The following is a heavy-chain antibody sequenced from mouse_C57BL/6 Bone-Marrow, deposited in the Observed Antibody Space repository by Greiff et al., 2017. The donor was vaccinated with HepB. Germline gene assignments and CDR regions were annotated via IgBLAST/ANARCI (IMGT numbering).Heavy chain of an antibody. D-gene: IGHD1-1*01. J-gene: IGHJ4*01. V-gene: IGHV5-2*01. CDR3: ARALYYYGNYAMDY. Sequence: EVQVVESGGGLVQPGESLKLSCESNEYEFPSHDMSWVRKTPEKRLELVAAINSDGGSTYYPDTMERRFIISRDNTKKTLYLQMSSLRSEDTALYYCARALYYYGNYAMDYWGQGTSVTVSS. CDR2: INSDGGST. CDR1: EYEFPSHD.